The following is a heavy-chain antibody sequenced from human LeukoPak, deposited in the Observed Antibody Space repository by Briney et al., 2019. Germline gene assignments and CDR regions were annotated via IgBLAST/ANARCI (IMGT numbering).Heavy chain of an antibody. CDR3: AVRQSPRDRGKWLQLSLGYYYYYMDV. J-gene: IGHJ6*03. D-gene: IGHD5-24*01. V-gene: IGHV1-2*02. CDR1: GYTITDYY. Sequence: ASVKVSCKASGYTITDYYIHWVRQAPGQGLEWMGWINPNSGGTNYAQKFQGRVTMTSDTSISTAYMELSRLRSDDTALYYCAVRQSPRDRGKWLQLSLGYYYYYMDVWGKGTTVTISS. CDR2: INPNSGGT.